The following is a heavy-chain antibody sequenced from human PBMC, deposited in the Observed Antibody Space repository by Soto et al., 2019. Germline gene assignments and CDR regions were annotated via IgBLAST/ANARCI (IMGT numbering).Heavy chain of an antibody. CDR3: ASPTLRFLEWNDAFDI. CDR1: GGTFSSYA. J-gene: IGHJ3*02. CDR2: IIPIFGTA. D-gene: IGHD3-3*01. Sequence: VASVKVPCKASGGTFSSYAISWVRQAPGQGLEWMGGIIPIFGTANYAQKFQGRVTITADKSTSTAYMELSSLRSEDTAVYYCASPTLRFLEWNDAFDIWGQGTMVTVSS. V-gene: IGHV1-69*06.